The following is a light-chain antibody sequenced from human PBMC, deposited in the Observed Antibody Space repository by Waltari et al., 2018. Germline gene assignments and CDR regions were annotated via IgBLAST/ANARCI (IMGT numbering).Light chain of an antibody. J-gene: IGLJ3*02. Sequence: SYVLTQPPSVSVAPGKTARITCGGNNIGRKSVHWSQQKPGQAPVLVSYYDSERPSGIPERLSGSNSGNTATLTISRVEAGDEADYYCQVWDSSSDHPGVFGGGTKLTVL. CDR1: NIGRKS. CDR3: QVWDSSSDHPGV. CDR2: YDS. V-gene: IGLV3-21*04.